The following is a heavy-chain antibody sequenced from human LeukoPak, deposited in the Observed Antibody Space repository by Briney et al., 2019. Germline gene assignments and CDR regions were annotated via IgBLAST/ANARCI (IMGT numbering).Heavy chain of an antibody. Sequence: GGSLRLSCAASGFTFSDYYMSWNRQAPGKGLEWVSYISSSSSYTNYADSVKGRFTISRDNAKNSLYLQMNSLRAEDTAVYYCARVLGVYGSGSYYFDYWGQGTLVTASS. J-gene: IGHJ4*02. V-gene: IGHV3-11*05. CDR3: ARVLGVYGSGSYYFDY. CDR2: ISSSSSYT. D-gene: IGHD3-10*01. CDR1: GFTFSDYY.